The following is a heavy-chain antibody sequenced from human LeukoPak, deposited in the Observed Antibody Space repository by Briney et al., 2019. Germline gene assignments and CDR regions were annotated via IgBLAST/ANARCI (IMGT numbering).Heavy chain of an antibody. J-gene: IGHJ4*02. CDR1: GGSISSSSFF. D-gene: IGHD1-26*01. CDR2: LYYSGST. Sequence: PSETLSLTCTVSGGSISSSSFFWGWLRQPPGKGLEWIGSLYYSGSTYYNPSLKSRVTISVDTSKNQFSLKLSSVTAADTAVYYCARQGLVKWYFDYWGQGTLVTVSS. V-gene: IGHV4-39*01. CDR3: ARQGLVKWYFDY.